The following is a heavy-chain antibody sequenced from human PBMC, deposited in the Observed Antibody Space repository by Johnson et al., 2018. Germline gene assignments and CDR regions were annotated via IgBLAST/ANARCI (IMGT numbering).Heavy chain of an antibody. CDR1: GFTFSTYW. J-gene: IGHJ3*02. CDR3: ARGRDAFDI. CDR2: IKQDGSEK. Sequence: VQLQESGGGLVQPGGSLRLSCAASGFTFSTYWMSWVRQAPGKGLEWVANIKQDGSEKYYVDSVKGRFTISRDDSKNSLFLQMNSLRVEDTDVYYCARGRDAFDIWGQGTMVTVSS. V-gene: IGHV3-7*04.